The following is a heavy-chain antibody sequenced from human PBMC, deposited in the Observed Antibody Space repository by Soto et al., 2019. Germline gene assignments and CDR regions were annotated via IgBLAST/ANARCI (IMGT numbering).Heavy chain of an antibody. CDR3: ARSSPTHYDSSGYNPSPYYYGMDV. J-gene: IGHJ6*02. CDR2: SIHIFGTA. Sequence: GAAVKVSCQASGGTFRSYAISWGRQAPGQGLEWMGGSIHIFGTANYAQKFQGRVTITADKSTSTAYMELSSLRSEDTDVYYCARSSPTHYDSSGYNPSPYYYGMDVWGQGTTVTVSS. CDR1: GGTFRSYA. V-gene: IGHV1-69*06. D-gene: IGHD3-22*01.